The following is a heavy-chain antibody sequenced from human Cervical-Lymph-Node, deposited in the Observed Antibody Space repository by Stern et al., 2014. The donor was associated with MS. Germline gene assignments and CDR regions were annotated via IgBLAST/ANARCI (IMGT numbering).Heavy chain of an antibody. CDR2: ISDDGTLK. J-gene: IGHJ5*02. D-gene: IGHD1-20*01. Sequence: VQLLESGGGVVQPGRSLRLSCAASGFTFSAYGMHWVRQAPGKGLEWVAVISDDGTLKFYGDSVKGRFTISRDNSKNTLFLQMNSLRPEDTAVYYCAKGDNWRRLNPWGQGTLVTVSS. CDR3: AKGDNWRRLNP. CDR1: GFTFSAYG. V-gene: IGHV3-30*18.